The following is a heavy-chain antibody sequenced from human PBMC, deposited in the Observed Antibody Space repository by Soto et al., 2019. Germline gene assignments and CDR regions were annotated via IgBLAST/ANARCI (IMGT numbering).Heavy chain of an antibody. J-gene: IGHJ4*02. CDR2: IDPSDSYT. CDR1: GYSLTSYW. Sequence: GESLKISCKGSGYSLTSYWISWVRQMPGKGLEWMGRIDPSDSYTNYSPSFQGHVTISADKSISTAYLQWSSLKASDTAMYYCARHQGYYYDSSGYPFDYWGQGTLVTVSS. V-gene: IGHV5-10-1*01. D-gene: IGHD3-22*01. CDR3: ARHQGYYYDSSGYPFDY.